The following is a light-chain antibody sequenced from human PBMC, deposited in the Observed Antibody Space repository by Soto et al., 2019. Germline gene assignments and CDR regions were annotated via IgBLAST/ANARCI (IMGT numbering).Light chain of an antibody. Sequence: QSVLTQPRSVSGSPGQSVTISCTGTSSDVGGYNYVSWYQQHPGKAPKLMIYDVSKRPSGVPDRFSGSKSGNTASLTISGLQAEDEADYYCISYTSGTSPYVFGTGTKVTVL. CDR1: SSDVGGYNY. CDR2: DVS. V-gene: IGLV2-11*01. J-gene: IGLJ1*01. CDR3: ISYTSGTSPYV.